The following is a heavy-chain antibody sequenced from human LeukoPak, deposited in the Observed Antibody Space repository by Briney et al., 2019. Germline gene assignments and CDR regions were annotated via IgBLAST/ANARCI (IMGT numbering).Heavy chain of an antibody. J-gene: IGHJ4*02. Sequence: SETLSLTCAVYGGSFSGYYWSWIRQPPGKGLEWIGYIYYSGSTNYNPSLKSRVTISVDTSKNQFSLKLSSVTAADTAVYYCARAPITMVRGVISIPFDYWGQGTLVTVSS. CDR2: IYYSGST. V-gene: IGHV4-59*01. CDR3: ARAPITMVRGVISIPFDY. D-gene: IGHD3-10*01. CDR1: GGSFSGYY.